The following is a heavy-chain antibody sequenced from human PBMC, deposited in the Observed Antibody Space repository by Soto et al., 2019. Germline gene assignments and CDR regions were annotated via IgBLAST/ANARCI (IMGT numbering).Heavy chain of an antibody. CDR3: ARGPGGPDGPGDY. CDR2: INAGNGNT. D-gene: IGHD2-15*01. CDR1: GYTSTSYA. Sequence: QVQLVQSEAEVKKPGASVKVSCKASGYTSTSYAMHWVRQAPVQRLEWMGWINAGNGNTKYSQKFQVRVTITRDTSASTAYMELSRLRSEDTAVYYCARGPGGPDGPGDYWGQGTLVTVSS. V-gene: IGHV1-3*01. J-gene: IGHJ4*02.